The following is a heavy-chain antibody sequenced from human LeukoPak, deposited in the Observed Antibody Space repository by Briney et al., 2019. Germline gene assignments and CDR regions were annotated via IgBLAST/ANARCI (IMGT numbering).Heavy chain of an antibody. Sequence: PSETLSLTCTVSGGSISSGGYYWSWIRQHPGKGLEWIGHIYYSGNTYYNPSLKSRVTISVDTSKNQFSLKLSSVTAADTAVYYCARGPTRIVVVPAANFDYWGQGPLVTVPS. J-gene: IGHJ4*02. D-gene: IGHD2-2*01. V-gene: IGHV4-31*03. CDR2: IYYSGNT. CDR1: GGSISSGGYY. CDR3: ARGPTRIVVVPAANFDY.